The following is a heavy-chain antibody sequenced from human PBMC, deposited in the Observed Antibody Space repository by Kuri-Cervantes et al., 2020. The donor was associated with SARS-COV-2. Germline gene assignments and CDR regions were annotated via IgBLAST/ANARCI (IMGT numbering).Heavy chain of an antibody. J-gene: IGHJ4*02. CDR3: ARGYDFWSGPEYYFDY. Sequence: GESLKISCAASGFTFSSYGMHWVRQAPGKGLEWVAVISYDGSNKYCADSVKGRFTISRDNSKNTLYLQMNSLRAEDTAVYYCARGYDFWSGPEYYFDYWGQGTLVTVSS. D-gene: IGHD3-3*01. V-gene: IGHV3-30*03. CDR2: ISYDGSNK. CDR1: GFTFSSYG.